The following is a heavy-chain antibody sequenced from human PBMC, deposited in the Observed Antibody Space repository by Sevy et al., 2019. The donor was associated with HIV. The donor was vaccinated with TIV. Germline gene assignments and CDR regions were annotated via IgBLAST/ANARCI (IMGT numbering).Heavy chain of an antibody. CDR1: GFTFSSYA. Sequence: GGSLRLSCAASGFTFSSYAMSWVRHAPGKGLEWVSAISGSGGSTYYADSVKGRFTISRDNPKNTLYLQMNSLRAEDTAVYYCAKDLYADYYDSSGYYSSFDYWGQGTLVTVSS. D-gene: IGHD3-22*01. V-gene: IGHV3-23*01. CDR2: ISGSGGST. J-gene: IGHJ4*02. CDR3: AKDLYADYYDSSGYYSSFDY.